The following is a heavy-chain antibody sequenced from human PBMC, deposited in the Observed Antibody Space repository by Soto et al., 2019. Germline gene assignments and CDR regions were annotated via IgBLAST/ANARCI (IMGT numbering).Heavy chain of an antibody. Sequence: QVQLQESGPGLVKPSETLSLTCNVSGGSLTTYNWSWIRKLPGKGLEWMGYIYHSGSTNYNPSLQRRATISVDTSINQFSLRLRSVKPADTAVYSCARVIWVVGVPFILGGPGTLVTVSS. CDR3: ARVIWVVGVPFIL. J-gene: IGHJ4*02. CDR2: IYHSGST. V-gene: IGHV4-59*01. CDR1: GGSLTTYN. D-gene: IGHD2-15*01.